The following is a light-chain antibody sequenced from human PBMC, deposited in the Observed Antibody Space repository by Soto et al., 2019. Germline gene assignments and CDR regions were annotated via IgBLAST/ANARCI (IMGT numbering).Light chain of an antibody. CDR3: QSYDRRTYYV. CDR2: EDN. V-gene: IGLV6-57*04. Sequence: NFMLTQPHSVSESPGKTVTISCTRSSGSIASNYVQWYQQRPGSAPTTVIYEDNQRPSGVPDRFSGSIDSSSNSASLTISGLKTEDEADYYCQSYDRRTYYVFGTGTKLTVL. CDR1: SGSIASNY. J-gene: IGLJ1*01.